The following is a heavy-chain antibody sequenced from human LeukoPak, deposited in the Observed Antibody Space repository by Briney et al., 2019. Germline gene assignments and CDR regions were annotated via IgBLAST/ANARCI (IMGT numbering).Heavy chain of an antibody. Sequence: QTAGSLRLSCVVSGFTFSSYWMHWVRQAPGKGLVWVSRLSPDGGTIDYSDSVRGRFTISRDNAKDTLYLKMNSLTADDTAVYYCATAGEWRFDSWGLGTLVTVSS. V-gene: IGHV3-74*01. J-gene: IGHJ4*02. CDR3: ATAGEWRFDS. CDR2: LSPDGGTI. CDR1: GFTFSSYW. D-gene: IGHD3-3*01.